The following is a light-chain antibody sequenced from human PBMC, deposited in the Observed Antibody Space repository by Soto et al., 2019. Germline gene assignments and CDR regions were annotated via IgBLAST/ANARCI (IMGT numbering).Light chain of an antibody. V-gene: IGLV2-11*01. Sequence: QSALTQPHSVSGSPGQSVAISCSGTSSDVGGYNYVSWYQQHPGKAPKLIIFDVNKRPSGVPDRFSGSKSGSTVSLTISGLQAEDEADYYCCSYGGSFYVVGTGTKVTVL. CDR3: CSYGGSFYV. J-gene: IGLJ1*01. CDR2: DVN. CDR1: SSDVGGYNY.